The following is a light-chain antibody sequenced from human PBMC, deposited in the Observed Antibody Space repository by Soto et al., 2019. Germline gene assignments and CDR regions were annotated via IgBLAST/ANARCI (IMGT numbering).Light chain of an antibody. CDR3: QQYGSSPRRLFT. CDR2: GAS. V-gene: IGKV3-20*01. CDR1: QSVSSSY. Sequence: EIVLTQSPGTLSLSPGERATLSCRASQSVSSSYLAWYQQKPGQAPRLLIYGASSRATGIPDRFSGSGSGTDFTLTISRLEPEDFAVYYCQQYGSSPRRLFTFGPGTKVDIK. J-gene: IGKJ3*01.